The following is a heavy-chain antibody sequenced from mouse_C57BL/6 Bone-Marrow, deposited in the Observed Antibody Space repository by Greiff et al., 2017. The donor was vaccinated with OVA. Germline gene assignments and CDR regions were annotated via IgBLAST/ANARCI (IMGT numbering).Heavy chain of an antibody. J-gene: IGHJ2*01. Sequence: VQLQQSGAELMKPGASVKLSCKATGYTFTGYWIEWVKQRPGHGLEWIGEILPGSGSTNYSEKFKGKATFTADTSSNTAYMQLSSLTTEDSAIYYCARYWGFDYWGQGTTLTVSS. CDR3: ARYWGFDY. V-gene: IGHV1-9*01. CDR1: GYTFTGYW. CDR2: ILPGSGST. D-gene: IGHD4-1*01.